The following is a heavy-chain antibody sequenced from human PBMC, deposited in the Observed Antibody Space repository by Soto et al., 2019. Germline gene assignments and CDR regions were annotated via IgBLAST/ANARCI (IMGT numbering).Heavy chain of an antibody. D-gene: IGHD2-21*02. V-gene: IGHV1-46*01. Sequence: ASVKVSCKASGYTFTSYYMHWVRQAPGQGLEWMGIINPSGGSTSYAQKFQGRVTMTRDTSTSTVYMELSSLRSEDTAVYYCARDYWALAYCGGDCYRSFDYYYGMDVRGQGTTVTVSS. CDR1: GYTFTSYY. J-gene: IGHJ6*02. CDR2: INPSGGST. CDR3: ARDYWALAYCGGDCYRSFDYYYGMDV.